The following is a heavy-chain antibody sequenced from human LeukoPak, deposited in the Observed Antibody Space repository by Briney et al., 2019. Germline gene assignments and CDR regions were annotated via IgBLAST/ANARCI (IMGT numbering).Heavy chain of an antibody. V-gene: IGHV1-2*02. D-gene: IGHD2-21*01. CDR1: GYTFTGNY. J-gene: IGHJ4*02. CDR2: INPKSGGT. CDR3: ARGAGLTYYYERGDFSCFDS. Sequence: ASVKVSCKASGYTFTGNYIHWVRQAPGQGLEWMGWINPKSGGTNSAQRFQGRVTMTRDRPISTVYMELSRLRSDDTAVYFCARGAGLTYYYERGDFSCFDSWGQGSLVTVSS.